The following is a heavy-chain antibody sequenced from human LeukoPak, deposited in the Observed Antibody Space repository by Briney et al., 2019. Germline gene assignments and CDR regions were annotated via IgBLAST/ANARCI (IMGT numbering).Heavy chain of an antibody. D-gene: IGHD3-9*01. CDR2: IYYSGST. Sequence: SETLSLTCTVSGGSISSSYSYWGWIRQPPGKGLEWIGNIYYSGSTYYNPSLKSRVTISVDTSKNQFSLKLSSVTAADTAVYYCARGRRYTYYDILTGYHDYWGQGTLVTVSS. J-gene: IGHJ4*02. CDR1: GGSISSSYSY. CDR3: ARGRRYTYYDILTGYHDY. V-gene: IGHV4-39*07.